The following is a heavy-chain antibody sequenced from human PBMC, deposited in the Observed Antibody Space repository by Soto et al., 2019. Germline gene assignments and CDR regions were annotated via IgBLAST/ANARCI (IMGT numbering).Heavy chain of an antibody. CDR2: ISAYNGNT. J-gene: IGHJ2*01. CDR1: GYTFTSYG. CDR3: ARDHHLTYGDYEDWYFDL. Sequence: QVQLVQSGAEVKKPGASVKVSCKASGYTFTSYGISWVRQAPGQGLEWMGWISAYNGNTNYAQKLQGRVTMTTDTSTSTAYMERRSLRSDDTAVYYCARDHHLTYGDYEDWYFDLWGRGTLVTVSS. D-gene: IGHD4-17*01. V-gene: IGHV1-18*01.